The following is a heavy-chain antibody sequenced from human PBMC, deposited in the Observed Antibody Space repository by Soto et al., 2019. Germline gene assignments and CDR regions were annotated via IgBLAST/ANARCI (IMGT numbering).Heavy chain of an antibody. V-gene: IGHV4-39*01. CDR3: ARHPNRFLDWLHSRWLFEP. D-gene: IGHD3-3*01. CDR1: GGSISSSSYY. J-gene: IGHJ5*02. Sequence: SETMSLTCTVYGGSISSSSYYWGWIRQPPGKGLEWIGSIYYSGSTYYNPSLKSRVTISVDTSKNQFSLKLSSVTAADTAVYYCARHPNRFLDWLHSRWLFEPWGQGTLVTVSS. CDR2: IYYSGST.